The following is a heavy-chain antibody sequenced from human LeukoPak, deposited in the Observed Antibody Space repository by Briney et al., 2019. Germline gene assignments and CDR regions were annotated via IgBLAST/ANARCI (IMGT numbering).Heavy chain of an antibody. Sequence: GRSLRLSCAASGFTFSSYAMHWVRQAPGKGLEWVAVISYDGSNKYYADSVKGRFTISRDNSKNTLYLQMNSLRAEDTAVYYCAKDSGAYSSSWWVDYYYYYMDVWGKGTTVTVSS. CDR3: AKDSGAYSSSWWVDYYYYYMDV. D-gene: IGHD6-13*01. CDR1: GFTFSSYA. V-gene: IGHV3-30*04. J-gene: IGHJ6*03. CDR2: ISYDGSNK.